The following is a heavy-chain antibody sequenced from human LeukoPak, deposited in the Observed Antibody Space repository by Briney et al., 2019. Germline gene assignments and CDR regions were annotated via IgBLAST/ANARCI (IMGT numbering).Heavy chain of an antibody. CDR3: VISKGAFDI. J-gene: IGHJ3*02. CDR2: INPDSGDT. CDR1: GYTFTQYY. V-gene: IGHV1-2*02. Sequence: ASVKVSCEASGYTFTQYYMNWLRQAPAQGPEWMAWINPDSGDTNYAQKFQGRVTMTRDTSIGTAYMELRRLTSDDTAMYYCVISKGAFDIWGQGTIVTVSS.